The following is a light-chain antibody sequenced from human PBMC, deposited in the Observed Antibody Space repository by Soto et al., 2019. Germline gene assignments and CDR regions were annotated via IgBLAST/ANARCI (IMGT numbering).Light chain of an antibody. CDR3: KSRTGSVTYV. CDR2: EVS. Sequence: QSVLTQPASVSGSPGQSITISCTGTSSDVGGYNYVSWYQQHPGKAPKLLIYEVSNRPSGVSNRFSGSKSGNTASLTISGLQAEDEADYYCKSRTGSVTYVFGAGTKLTVL. J-gene: IGLJ1*01. V-gene: IGLV2-14*01. CDR1: SSDVGGYNY.